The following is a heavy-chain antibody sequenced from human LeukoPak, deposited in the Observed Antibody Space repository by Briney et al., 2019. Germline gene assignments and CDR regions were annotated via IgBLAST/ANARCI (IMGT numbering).Heavy chain of an antibody. V-gene: IGHV4-34*01. CDR2: INHSGST. Sequence: PSETLSLTCAVYGGSFSGYYWSWIRQPPGKGLEWIGEINHSGSTNYNPSLKSRVTISVDTSKNQFSLKLSSVTAADTAVYYCARGRPRPDIVVVVAPRKTNWFDPWGQGTLVTVSS. D-gene: IGHD2-15*01. CDR3: ARGRPRPDIVVVVAPRKTNWFDP. CDR1: GGSFSGYY. J-gene: IGHJ5*02.